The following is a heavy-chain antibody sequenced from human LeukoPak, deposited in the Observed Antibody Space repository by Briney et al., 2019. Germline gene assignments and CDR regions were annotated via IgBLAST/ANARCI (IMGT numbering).Heavy chain of an antibody. D-gene: IGHD6-19*01. CDR2: IYTSGST. CDR3: ASSDRYTSGLPFDY. Sequence: SETLSLTCTVSGDSISSGPYYWSWIRQPAGKGLEWIGRIYTSGSTNYNPSLKSRVTISLDTSKNKFPLKLSSVTAADTAVYYCASSDRYTSGLPFDYWGQGTLVTVSS. V-gene: IGHV4-61*02. CDR1: GDSISSGPYY. J-gene: IGHJ4*02.